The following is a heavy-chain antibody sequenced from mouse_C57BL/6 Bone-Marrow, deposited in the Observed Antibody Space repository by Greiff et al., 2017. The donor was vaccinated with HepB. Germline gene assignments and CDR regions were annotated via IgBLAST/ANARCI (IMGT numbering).Heavy chain of an antibody. J-gene: IGHJ3*01. CDR2: IDPSDSYT. CDR3: AREGFITTVVATKGFAY. Sequence: VQLQQPGAELVMPGASVKLSCKASGYTFTSYWMHWVKQRPGQGLEWIGEIDPSDSYTNYNQKFKGKSTLTVDKSSSTAYMQLSSLTSEDSAVYYCAREGFITTVVATKGFAYWGQGTLVTVSA. CDR1: GYTFTSYW. V-gene: IGHV1-69*01. D-gene: IGHD1-1*01.